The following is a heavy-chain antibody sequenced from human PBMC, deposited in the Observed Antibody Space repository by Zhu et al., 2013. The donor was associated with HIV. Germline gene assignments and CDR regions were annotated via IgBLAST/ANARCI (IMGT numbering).Heavy chain of an antibody. J-gene: IGHJ6*02. D-gene: IGHD5-18*01. V-gene: IGHV1-69*01. CDR2: IIPIFGTA. Sequence: QVQLVQSGAEVKKPGSSVKVSCKASGGTFSSYAISWVRQAPGQGLEWMGGIIPIFGTANYAQKFQGRVTITADESTSTAYMELSSLRSEDTAVYYCARSSVHRDSYGYSPAFYYYYYGMDVWGQGTTVTVSS. CDR3: ARSSVHRDSYGYSPAFYYYYYGMDV. CDR1: GGTFSSYA.